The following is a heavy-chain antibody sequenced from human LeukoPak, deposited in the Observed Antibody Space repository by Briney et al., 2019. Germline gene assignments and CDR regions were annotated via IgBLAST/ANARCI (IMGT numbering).Heavy chain of an antibody. CDR2: IYSGGRT. Sequence: GGSLRLSCAASGFTVSSNYMSWVRQAPGKGLDWVSIIYSGGRTFYADSVKGRFTISRDNSKNTVYLQMNSLRVEDTAVYYCAKRTDWGSYRSFGYWGQGTLVTVSS. CDR3: AKRTDWGSYRSFGY. D-gene: IGHD3-16*02. V-gene: IGHV3-53*01. J-gene: IGHJ4*02. CDR1: GFTVSSNY.